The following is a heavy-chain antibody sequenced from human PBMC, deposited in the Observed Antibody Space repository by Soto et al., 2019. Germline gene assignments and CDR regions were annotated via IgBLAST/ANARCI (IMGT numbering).Heavy chain of an antibody. D-gene: IGHD1-20*01. Sequence: EVQLLESGGGLVQPGGSLRLSCAASGFSFRSYPMNWVRQAPGKGLESVAVIMGSGGKTYYADSVQGRFTISRDDSKSTVFLQMNSLRADDTATDYCAKGGDNWYFDYRGQGTLVTVTS. V-gene: IGHV3-23*01. CDR2: IMGSGGKT. CDR1: GFSFRSYP. CDR3: AKGGDNWYFDY. J-gene: IGHJ4*02.